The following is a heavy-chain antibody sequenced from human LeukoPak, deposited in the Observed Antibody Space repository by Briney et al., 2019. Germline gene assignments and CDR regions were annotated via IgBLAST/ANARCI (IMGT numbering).Heavy chain of an antibody. J-gene: IGHJ6*02. CDR1: GYTFTSYY. Sequence: ASVKVSCKASGYTFTSYYMHWVRQAPGQGLEWMGIINPSGGSTSYARKFQGRVTMTRDTSTSTVYMELSSLRSEDTAVYYCARDPPPDYGDYAGRHYYGMDVWGQGTTVTVSS. CDR3: ARDPPPDYGDYAGRHYYGMDV. V-gene: IGHV1-46*01. CDR2: INPSGGST. D-gene: IGHD4-17*01.